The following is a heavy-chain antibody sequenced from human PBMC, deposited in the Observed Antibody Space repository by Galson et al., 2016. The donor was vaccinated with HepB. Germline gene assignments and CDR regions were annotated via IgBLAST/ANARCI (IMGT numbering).Heavy chain of an antibody. J-gene: IGHJ4*02. Sequence: SVKVSCKASGYTFTSYSFTTYAINWVRQAPGQGLEWMGWISPYNGDTRYAQNLQGRVTMTTDTSTSTAYMELRNLRFDDTAVYYCARDPQYYFDYWGQGTLVTVSP. CDR3: ARDPQYYFDY. V-gene: IGHV1-18*01. CDR2: ISPYNGDT. CDR1: GYTFTSYSFTTYA.